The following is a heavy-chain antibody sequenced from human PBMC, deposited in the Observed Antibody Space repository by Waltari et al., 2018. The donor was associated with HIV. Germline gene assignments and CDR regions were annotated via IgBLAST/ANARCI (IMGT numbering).Heavy chain of an antibody. CDR2: FDPEEGEA. Sequence: QVQLVQSGAEVKKPGAAVKVSCTVSGYTISELSMHWARQAAGKGFEWMGGFDPEEGEAIYAQKFQGRVTMTEDTSTDTAYMEVANLKFEDTAVYYCTAGEPPGGYWGQGTLVTVSS. V-gene: IGHV1-24*01. D-gene: IGHD1-1*01. CDR3: TAGEPPGGY. J-gene: IGHJ4*02. CDR1: GYTISELS.